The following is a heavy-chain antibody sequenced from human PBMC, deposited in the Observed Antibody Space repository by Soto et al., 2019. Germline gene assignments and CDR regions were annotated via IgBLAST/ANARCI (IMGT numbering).Heavy chain of an antibody. D-gene: IGHD3-16*01. Sequence: ASVKVSCKASGYTFTSYGINWVRQAPGQGLEWMGWISAYNGNTNYAQKLQGRVTMTTDTSTSTAYMELRSLRSDDTAVYYCARTGLRPIRYPFDYWGQGTLVTVSS. V-gene: IGHV1-18*01. J-gene: IGHJ4*02. CDR2: ISAYNGNT. CDR1: GYTFTSYG. CDR3: ARTGLRPIRYPFDY.